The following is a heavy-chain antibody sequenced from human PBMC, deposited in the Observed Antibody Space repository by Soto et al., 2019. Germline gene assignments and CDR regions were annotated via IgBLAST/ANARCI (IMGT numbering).Heavy chain of an antibody. CDR1: GGTFSSYA. Sequence: QVQLVQSGAEVKKPGSSVKVSCKASGGTFSSYAISWVRQAPGQGLEWMGGIIPIFGTANYAQKFQGRVTITADESTSTAYMELSSLRSEDTAVYYCASCTDFDWPKRSYYYGMDVWGQGTTVTVSS. D-gene: IGHD3-9*01. CDR3: ASCTDFDWPKRSYYYGMDV. V-gene: IGHV1-69*01. CDR2: IIPIFGTA. J-gene: IGHJ6*02.